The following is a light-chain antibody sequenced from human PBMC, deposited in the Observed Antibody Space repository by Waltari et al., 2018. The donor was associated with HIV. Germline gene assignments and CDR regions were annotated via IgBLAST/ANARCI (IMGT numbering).Light chain of an antibody. J-gene: IGLJ3*02. V-gene: IGLV1-51*01. CDR1: SAHIGNNY. CDR2: DNN. Sequence: QSVLTQPPSVSAAPGQKVTISCSGSSAHIGNNYFTCYKQLPGTAPKLLIYDNNKRPSGIPDRFSGSKSGTSATLGITGLQTGDEADYYCGTWDSSLSAGVFGGGTKLTVL. CDR3: GTWDSSLSAGV.